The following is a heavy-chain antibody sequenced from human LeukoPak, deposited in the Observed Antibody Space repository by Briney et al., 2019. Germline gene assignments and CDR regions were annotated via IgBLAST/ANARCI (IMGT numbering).Heavy chain of an antibody. CDR2: IYHSGST. Sequence: PSETLSLTCAVSGGSISSGGYSWSWIRQPPGKGLEWIGYIYHSGSTYYNPSLKSRVTISADRSKNQFSLKLSSVTAADTAVYYCARGADFWSGYWRFDYWGQGTLVTVSS. J-gene: IGHJ4*02. CDR3: ARGADFWSGYWRFDY. D-gene: IGHD3-3*01. V-gene: IGHV4-30-2*01. CDR1: GGSISSGGYS.